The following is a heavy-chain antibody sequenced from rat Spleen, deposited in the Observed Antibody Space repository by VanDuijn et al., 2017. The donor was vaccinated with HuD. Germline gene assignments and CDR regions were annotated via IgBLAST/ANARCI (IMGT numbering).Heavy chain of an antibody. Sequence: EVQLVESGGGLVQPGRSLKLSCAASGFTFSNYDMAWVRQAPTKGLEWVASISPSGGSTYYRDSVKGRFTVSRDNAKSTLYLQMDSLRSEDTATYYCATDMYTTDYYYFDYWGKGVMVTVSS. CDR2: ISPSGGST. J-gene: IGHJ2*01. D-gene: IGHD1-6*01. CDR1: GFTFSNYD. V-gene: IGHV5-19*01. CDR3: ATDMYTTDYYYFDY.